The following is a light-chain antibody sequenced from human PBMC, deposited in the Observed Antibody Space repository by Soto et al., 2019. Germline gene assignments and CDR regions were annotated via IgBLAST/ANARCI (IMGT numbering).Light chain of an antibody. Sequence: DIQMTQSPSSLSASVGVRVTITCRASQSISSWLAWYQQKPGKAPKLLIYDASSLESGVPSRFSGSGSGTEFTLTISSLQPDDFATYYCQQYNSYSSYTFGQGTKVDIK. V-gene: IGKV1-5*01. CDR2: DAS. CDR1: QSISSW. CDR3: QQYNSYSSYT. J-gene: IGKJ2*01.